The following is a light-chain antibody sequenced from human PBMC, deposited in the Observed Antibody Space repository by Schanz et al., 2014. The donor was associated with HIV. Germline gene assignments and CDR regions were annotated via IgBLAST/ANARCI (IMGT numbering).Light chain of an antibody. CDR3: QQYYDWPPLT. Sequence: EIVLTQSPGTLSLSPGERATLSCRASQTISRYLAWYQQKAGQAPRLLIYDASNRATGVPARFSGSGSGTEFTLTISSLQSEDFAVYFCQQYYDWPPLTFGGGTKVEIK. V-gene: IGKV3D-15*01. CDR2: DAS. CDR1: QTISRY. J-gene: IGKJ4*01.